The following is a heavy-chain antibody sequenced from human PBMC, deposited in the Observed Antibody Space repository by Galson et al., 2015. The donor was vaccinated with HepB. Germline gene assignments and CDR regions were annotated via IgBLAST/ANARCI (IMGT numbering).Heavy chain of an antibody. CDR2: IRSKANSYAT. V-gene: IGHV3-73*01. D-gene: IGHD2-15*01. J-gene: IGHJ6*03. CDR1: GFTFSGPA. Sequence: SLRLSCAASGFTFSGPAMHWVRQASGKGLEWVGRIRSKANSYATAYAASVKGRFTISRDDSKNTAYLQMNSLKTEDTAVYYCHRAVAATPNTYYYYMDVWGKGTTVTVSS. CDR3: HRAVAATPNTYYYYMDV.